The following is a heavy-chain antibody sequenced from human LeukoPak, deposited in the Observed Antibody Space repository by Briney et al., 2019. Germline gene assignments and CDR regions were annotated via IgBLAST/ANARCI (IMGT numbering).Heavy chain of an antibody. CDR2: IIPIFGTA. V-gene: IGHV1-69*13. Sequence: SVKVSCKASGGTFSSYAISWVRQAPGQGLEWMGGIIPIFGTANYAQKFQGRVTITADESTSTAYMELSSLRSEDTAVYYCAVLPSEDIVVVANGDFDYWGQGTLVTVSS. CDR3: AVLPSEDIVVVANGDFDY. J-gene: IGHJ4*02. D-gene: IGHD2-15*01. CDR1: GGTFSSYA.